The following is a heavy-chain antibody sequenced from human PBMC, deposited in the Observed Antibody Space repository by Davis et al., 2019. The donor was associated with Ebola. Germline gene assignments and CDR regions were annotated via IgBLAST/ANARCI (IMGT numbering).Heavy chain of an antibody. CDR1: GFTFDDYG. Sequence: GESLKISCAASGFTFDDYGMSWVRQAPGKGLEWVSGINWNGGSTGYADSVKGRFTISRDNAKNSLYLQMNSLRAEDTAVYYCARWDYDFWSGIYGMDVWGQGTTVTVSS. J-gene: IGHJ6*02. CDR3: ARWDYDFWSGIYGMDV. CDR2: INWNGGST. V-gene: IGHV3-20*04. D-gene: IGHD3-3*01.